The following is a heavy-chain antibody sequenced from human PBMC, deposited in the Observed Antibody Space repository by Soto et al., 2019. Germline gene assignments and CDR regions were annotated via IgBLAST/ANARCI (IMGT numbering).Heavy chain of an antibody. Sequence: EVQLVESGGGLVQPGGSLKLSCAASGFTVSGSAVHWVRQASGKGLEWVGGIRSKTNSYATAYAASVKGRFTISRDDSKNTAYLQMNSLQTEDTAVYYCTSNLGELSFPRAFDIWGQGTMVTVSS. V-gene: IGHV3-73*01. D-gene: IGHD3-16*02. CDR2: IRSKTNSYAT. CDR3: TSNLGELSFPRAFDI. CDR1: GFTVSGSA. J-gene: IGHJ3*02.